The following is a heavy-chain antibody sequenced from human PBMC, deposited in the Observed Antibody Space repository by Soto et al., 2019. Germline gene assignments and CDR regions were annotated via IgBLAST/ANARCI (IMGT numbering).Heavy chain of an antibody. J-gene: IGHJ5*02. CDR3: ARDTVHGDSKGGPGFDP. D-gene: IGHD2-21*02. CDR2: ISSYDGNT. V-gene: IGHV1-18*01. Sequence: GASVKVSCKASGYTFTSYGISWVRQAPGQGLEWMGWISSYDGNTNYAQKLQGRVTMTTDTSTDTAYMELRSLTSDDTAVYYCARDTVHGDSKGGPGFDPWGQGTLVTVSS. CDR1: GYTFTSYG.